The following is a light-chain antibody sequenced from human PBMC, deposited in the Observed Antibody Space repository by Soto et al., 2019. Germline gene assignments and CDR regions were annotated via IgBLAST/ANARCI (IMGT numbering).Light chain of an antibody. Sequence: DIQMTQSPSSVSASVGDRVTITCRASQGISTWLAWYQQKPGKVPKLLIYSASSLQTGVPSRFSGRGYGTDFTLTISSLQAEDVATYFCQQASSFPNTFGHGTKLEIK. J-gene: IGKJ2*01. CDR3: QQASSFPNT. V-gene: IGKV1-12*01. CDR1: QGISTW. CDR2: SAS.